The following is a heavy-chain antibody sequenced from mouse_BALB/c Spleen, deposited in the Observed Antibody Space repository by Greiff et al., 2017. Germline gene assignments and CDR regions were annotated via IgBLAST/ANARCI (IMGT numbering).Heavy chain of an antibody. J-gene: IGHJ2*01. CDR2: IYPGNVNT. CDR1: GYTFTSYY. Sequence: VQLQQSGPELVKPGASVRISCKASGYTFTSYYIHWVKQRPGQGLEWIGWIYPGNVNTKYNEKFKGKATLTADKSSSTAYMQLSSLTSEDSAVYFCAGGLYYFDYWGQGTTLTVSS. CDR3: AGGLYYFDY. V-gene: IGHV1S56*01.